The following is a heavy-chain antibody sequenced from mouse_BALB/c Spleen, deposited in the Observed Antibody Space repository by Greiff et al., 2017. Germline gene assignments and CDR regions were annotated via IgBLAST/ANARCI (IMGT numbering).Heavy chain of an antibody. CDR1: GYTFSSYW. Sequence: VQLVESGAELMKPGASVKISCKATGYTFSSYWIEWVKQRPGHGLEWIGEILPGSGSTNYNEKFKGKATFTADTSSNTAYMQLSSLTSEDSAVYYCARSDYYGNSYAMDYWGQGTSVTVSS. V-gene: IGHV1-9*01. J-gene: IGHJ4*01. D-gene: IGHD2-1*01. CDR2: ILPGSGST. CDR3: ARSDYYGNSYAMDY.